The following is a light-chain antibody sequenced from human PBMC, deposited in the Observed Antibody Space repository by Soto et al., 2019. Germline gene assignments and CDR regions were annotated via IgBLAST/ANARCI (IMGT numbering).Light chain of an antibody. CDR2: AAY. CDR1: QSISSY. Sequence: DIQVTQSPSSLSASVGDTVTITCRTSQSISSYLSWYQQKPGKAPKLLIYAAYTLQSGVPSRFSGSGSGTEFTLTISSLQPEDFAAYYCQQSYSTPQTFGQGTKVDIK. J-gene: IGKJ1*01. CDR3: QQSYSTPQT. V-gene: IGKV1-39*01.